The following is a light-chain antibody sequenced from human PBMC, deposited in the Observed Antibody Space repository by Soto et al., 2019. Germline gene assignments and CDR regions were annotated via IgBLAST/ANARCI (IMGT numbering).Light chain of an antibody. CDR1: QSISSW. V-gene: IGKV1-5*03. J-gene: IGKJ5*01. CDR2: KAS. CDR3: QQRYSTRIT. Sequence: DLRTTPSPCTLSGCVGDRVTMTCRASQSISSWLAWYQKKPGKDPKILIYKASSLESGVPSRFSGSGSGTDFNLTISSLQTEDFATYDCQQRYSTRITFGQGTRLEIK.